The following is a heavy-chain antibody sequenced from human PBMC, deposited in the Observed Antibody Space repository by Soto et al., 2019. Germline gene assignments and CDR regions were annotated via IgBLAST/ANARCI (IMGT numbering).Heavy chain of an antibody. D-gene: IGHD3-22*01. J-gene: IGHJ4*02. CDR3: ARLGEDYYDISGYDSSPFFDY. V-gene: IGHV4-30-4*01. CDR1: GASVSSGDYY. CDR2: IYYSGST. Sequence: PSETLSLTCTVSGASVSSGDYYWSWIRQPPGKGLECIGYIYYSGSTYYNPSLKSRVTISADTSKNQFSLQLSSVTAADTAVYYCARLGEDYYDISGYDSSPFFDYWGQGTLVTVSS.